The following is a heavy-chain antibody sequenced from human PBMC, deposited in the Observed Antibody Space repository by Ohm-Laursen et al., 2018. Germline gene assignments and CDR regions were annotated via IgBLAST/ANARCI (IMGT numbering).Heavy chain of an antibody. CDR2: IYYSGST. D-gene: IGHD3-9*01. CDR1: GGSISSYY. CDR3: ARNFNWENPYNFAY. J-gene: IGHJ4*02. Sequence: SETLSLTCTVSGGSISSYYWNWIRQPAGKGLQWIGYIYYSGSTKYNPSLESRVTISLYTSRNQFSLRLTSLTAADTAVYYCARNFNWENPYNFAYWGQGILVTVSS. V-gene: IGHV4-59*01.